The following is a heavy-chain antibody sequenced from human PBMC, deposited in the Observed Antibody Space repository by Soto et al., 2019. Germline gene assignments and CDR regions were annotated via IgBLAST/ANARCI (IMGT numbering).Heavy chain of an antibody. CDR1: GDATGSSY. CDR3: VRDVAAVGTDWFDP. CDR2: VHSTGNG. Sequence: SGTLSLTCRVAGDATGSSYWSWILQAAAKRSAWIGGVHSTGNGDYNPSVRVHCHMSMAPSKNEIYLELTSVTAADTAVYYCVRDVAAVGTDWFDPWGQGTLVTVSS. D-gene: IGHD6-13*01. J-gene: IGHJ5*02. V-gene: IGHV4-4*07.